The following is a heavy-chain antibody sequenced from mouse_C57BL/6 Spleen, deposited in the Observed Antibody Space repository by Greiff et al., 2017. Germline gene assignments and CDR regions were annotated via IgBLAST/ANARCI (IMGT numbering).Heavy chain of an antibody. D-gene: IGHD3-1*01. CDR3: ARELGLRYYAMDY. V-gene: IGHV1-22*01. CDR1: GYTFTDYN. J-gene: IGHJ4*01. CDR2: INPNNGGT. Sequence: VQLQQSGPELVKPGASVKMSCKASGYTFTDYNMHWVKQSHGKSLEWIGYINPNNGGTSYNQKFKGKATLTVNKSSSTAYMELRSLTSEDSAVYYCARELGLRYYAMDYWGQGTSVTVSS.